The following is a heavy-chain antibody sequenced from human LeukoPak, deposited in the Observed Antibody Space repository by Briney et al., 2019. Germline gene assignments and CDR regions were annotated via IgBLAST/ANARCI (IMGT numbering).Heavy chain of an antibody. J-gene: IGHJ5*02. V-gene: IGHV3-53*01. Sequence: GGSLRLSCAASGFTVSTKYMNWVRQAPGKGLEWVSIIYSGGSTYYADAVKGRFTISRDNSKNTLYLEMNSLRAEDTAVYYCATGGYTTWFDPWGQGTLVTVSS. D-gene: IGHD2-15*01. CDR3: ATGGYTTWFDP. CDR2: IYSGGST. CDR1: GFTVSTKY.